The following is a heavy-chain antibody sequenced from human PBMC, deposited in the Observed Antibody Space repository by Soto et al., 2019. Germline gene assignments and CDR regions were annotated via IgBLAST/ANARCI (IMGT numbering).Heavy chain of an antibody. Sequence: ASMKVSCKAYGYTFTCYYMHWVRQAPGQGLEWMGWINPNSGGTNYAQKFQGRVTMTRDTSISTAYMELSRLRSDDTAVYYCARSSGITDSSDVWGQGTTVTVSS. CDR3: ARSSGITDSSDV. CDR1: GYTFTCYY. CDR2: INPNSGGT. D-gene: IGHD3-3*01. J-gene: IGHJ6*02. V-gene: IGHV1-2*02.